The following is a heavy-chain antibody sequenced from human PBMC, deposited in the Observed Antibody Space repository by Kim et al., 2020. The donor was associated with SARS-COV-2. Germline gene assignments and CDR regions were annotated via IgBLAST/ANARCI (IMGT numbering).Heavy chain of an antibody. J-gene: IGHJ4*02. CDR1: GGSISSSSYY. Sequence: SETLSLTCTVSGGSISSSSYYWGWIRQPPGKGLEWIGSIYYSGSTYYNRSLKSRVTISVDTSKNQFSLKLSSVTAADTAVYYCARHQRSYYYDSSGLVDYWGQGTLVTVSS. V-gene: IGHV4-39*01. CDR3: ARHQRSYYYDSSGLVDY. CDR2: IYYSGST. D-gene: IGHD3-22*01.